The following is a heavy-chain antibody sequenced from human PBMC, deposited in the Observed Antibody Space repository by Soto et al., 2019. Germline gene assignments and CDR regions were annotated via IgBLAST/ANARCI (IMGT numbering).Heavy chain of an antibody. CDR1: GFTFSTYA. D-gene: IGHD4-17*01. Sequence: GGSLRLSCAASGFTFSTYAMSWVRQAPGKGLEWVSAISGSGGSTYYADSVKGRFTISRDNSKNTLYVQMNSLRAEDTAVYYCAKYHGDYPYSFYYYMDVWGKGTTVTVSS. V-gene: IGHV3-23*01. CDR3: AKYHGDYPYSFYYYMDV. CDR2: ISGSGGST. J-gene: IGHJ6*03.